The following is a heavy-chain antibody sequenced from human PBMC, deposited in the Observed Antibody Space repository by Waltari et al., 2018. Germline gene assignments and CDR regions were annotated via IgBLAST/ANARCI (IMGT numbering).Heavy chain of an antibody. CDR2: INPNSGGT. D-gene: IGHD4-17*01. V-gene: IGHV1-2*06. Sequence: QVQLVQSGAEVKKPGASVKVSCKASGYTFTGYYMHLVRQAPGQGLEWMGRINPNSGGTNYAQKFQGRVTMTRDTSISTAYMELSRLRSDDTAVYYCARATVTTTHPNDYWGQGTLVTVSS. CDR3: ARATVTTTHPNDY. J-gene: IGHJ4*02. CDR1: GYTFTGYY.